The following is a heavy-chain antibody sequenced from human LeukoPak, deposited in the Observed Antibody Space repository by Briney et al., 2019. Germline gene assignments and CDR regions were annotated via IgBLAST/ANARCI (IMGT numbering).Heavy chain of an antibody. V-gene: IGHV1-8*01. CDR3: ARDLSGSYLFDY. J-gene: IGHJ4*02. D-gene: IGHD1-26*01. CDR1: GYTFTSYD. CDR2: MNPNSGNT. Sequence: ASVNISCKASGYTFTSYDINWVRQATGQGLEWMGWMNPNSGNTGYAQKFQGRVTMTRNTSISTAYMELSSLRSEDTAVYYCARDLSGSYLFDYWGQGTLVTVSS.